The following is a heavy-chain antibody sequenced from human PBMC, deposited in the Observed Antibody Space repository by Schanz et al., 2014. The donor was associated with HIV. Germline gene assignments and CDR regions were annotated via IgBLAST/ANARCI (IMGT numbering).Heavy chain of an antibody. J-gene: IGHJ3*02. CDR3: ASGRFDTVIWWGDAFLI. Sequence: QVQLVQSGAEVKKPGSSVKVSCKASGYTFTTYEITWVRQAPGQGLEWMGWISVYNGNTNYAQKLQGRVTLITATSTSTAYMELRSLRSDDTAVYYCASGRFDTVIWWGDAFLIWGRGTMVTVSS. D-gene: IGHD5-18*01. CDR2: ISVYNGNT. V-gene: IGHV1-18*01. CDR1: GYTFTTYE.